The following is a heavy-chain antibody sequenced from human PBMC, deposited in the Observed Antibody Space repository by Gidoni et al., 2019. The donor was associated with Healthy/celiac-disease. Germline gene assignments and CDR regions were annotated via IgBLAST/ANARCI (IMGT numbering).Heavy chain of an antibody. V-gene: IGHV3-30*18. CDR3: AKDRSGVAGGY. D-gene: IGHD6-19*01. CDR1: GFTFSSYG. J-gene: IGHJ4*02. Sequence: QVQLVESGGGVVQPGRSLRLSCAASGFTFSSYGMHWVRQAPGKGLEWVAVISYDGSNKYYADSVKVRFTISRDNSKNTLYLQMNSLRAEDTAVYYCAKDRSGVAGGYWGQGTLVTVSS. CDR2: ISYDGSNK.